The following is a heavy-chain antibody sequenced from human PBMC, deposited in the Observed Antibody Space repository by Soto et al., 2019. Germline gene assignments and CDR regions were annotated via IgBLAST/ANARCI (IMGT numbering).Heavy chain of an antibody. D-gene: IGHD2-2*01. CDR3: ARDGRGYCISTSCYVWFDP. J-gene: IGHJ5*02. CDR1: GGTFSSYA. CDR2: IIPIFGTA. V-gene: IGHV1-69*12. Sequence: QVQLVQSGAEVKKPGSSVKVSCKASGGTFSSYAISWVRQAPGQGLEWMGGIIPIFGTANYAQKFQGRVTITADESTSTAYMELSSLRSEDTAVYYCARDGRGYCISTSCYVWFDPWGQGTLVTVSS.